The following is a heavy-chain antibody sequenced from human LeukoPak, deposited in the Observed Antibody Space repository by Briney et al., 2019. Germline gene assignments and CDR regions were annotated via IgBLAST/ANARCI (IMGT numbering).Heavy chain of an antibody. J-gene: IGHJ4*02. CDR3: ATLFWEYYDCSDYDY. D-gene: IGHD3-22*01. CDR1: GYTLTELF. V-gene: IGHV1-24*01. Sequence: ASLKVSLKVSGYTLTELFMHWVRQAPGKGLEWMGGFDPEDGETIYAQKFQGRVTMTEDTSTDTAYMELSSLRSEDAAVYYCATLFWEYYDCSDYDYWGQGTLVTVSS. CDR2: FDPEDGET.